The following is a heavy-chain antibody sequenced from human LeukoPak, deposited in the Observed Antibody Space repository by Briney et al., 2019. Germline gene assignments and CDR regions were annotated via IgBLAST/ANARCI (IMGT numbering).Heavy chain of an antibody. D-gene: IGHD3-22*01. J-gene: IGHJ4*02. CDR3: VRDDDRPDNGLDY. V-gene: IGHV3-30*02. CDR1: GFTFTNSG. CDR2: IQFHGSDI. Sequence: PGGSLRLSCAASGFTFTNSGMHWVRQAPGRGLEWVAFIQFHGSDIFYADSVEGRFTISRDNSKNTLYLQMNSLRPEDTAVYYCVRDDDRPDNGLDYWGQGTLVTVSS.